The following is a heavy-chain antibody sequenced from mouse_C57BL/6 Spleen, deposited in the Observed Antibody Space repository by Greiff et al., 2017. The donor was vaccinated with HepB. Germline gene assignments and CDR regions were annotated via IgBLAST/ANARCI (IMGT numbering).Heavy chain of an antibody. D-gene: IGHD1-1*01. J-gene: IGHJ4*01. CDR1: GFTFSDYG. Sequence: EVQLVESGGGLVKPGGSLKLSCAASGFTFSDYGMHWVRQAPEKGLEWVAYISSGSSTIYYADTVKGRFTISRDNAKNTLFLQMTSLRSEDTAMYYCARRDYGSSLDYAMDYWGQGTSVTVSS. CDR3: ARRDYGSSLDYAMDY. CDR2: ISSGSSTI. V-gene: IGHV5-17*01.